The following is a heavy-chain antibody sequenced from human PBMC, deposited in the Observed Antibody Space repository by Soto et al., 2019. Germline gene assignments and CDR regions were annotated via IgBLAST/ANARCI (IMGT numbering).Heavy chain of an antibody. V-gene: IGHV4-31*03. CDR1: GGSISSGGYY. CDR2: IYYSGST. CDR3: AITMVRGERWFDP. D-gene: IGHD3-10*01. J-gene: IGHJ5*02. Sequence: SETLSLTCTVSGGSISSGGYYWSWIRQHPGKGLEWIGYIYYSGSTYYNPSLKSRVTISVDTSKNQFSLKLSSVTAADTAVYYCAITMVRGERWFDPWGQGTLVTVSS.